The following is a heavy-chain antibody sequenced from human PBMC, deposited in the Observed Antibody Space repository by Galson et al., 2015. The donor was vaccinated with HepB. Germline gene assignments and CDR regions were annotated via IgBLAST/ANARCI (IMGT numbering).Heavy chain of an antibody. Sequence: CAISGDSVSSNSAAWNWIRQSPSRGLEWLGRTYYRSKWYNDYAVSVKSRITINPDTSKNQFSLQLNSVTPEDTAVYYCARVRPFGEASKAVDAFDIWGQGTMVTVSS. V-gene: IGHV6-1*01. CDR2: TYYRSKWYN. CDR1: GDSVSSNSAA. D-gene: IGHD3-10*01. CDR3: ARVRPFGEASKAVDAFDI. J-gene: IGHJ3*02.